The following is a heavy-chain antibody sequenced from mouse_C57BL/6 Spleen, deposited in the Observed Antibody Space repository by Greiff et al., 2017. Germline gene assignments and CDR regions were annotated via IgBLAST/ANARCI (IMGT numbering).Heavy chain of an antibody. J-gene: IGHJ2*01. V-gene: IGHV5-16*01. Sequence: EVKLVESEGGLVQPGSSMKLSCTASGFTFSDYYMAWVRQVPEKGLEWVANINYDGSSTYYLDSLKSRFIISRDNAKNILYLQMSSLKSEDTATYYCARGWHYFDYWGQGTTLTVSS. CDR1: GFTFSDYY. CDR3: ARGWHYFDY. CDR2: INYDGSST.